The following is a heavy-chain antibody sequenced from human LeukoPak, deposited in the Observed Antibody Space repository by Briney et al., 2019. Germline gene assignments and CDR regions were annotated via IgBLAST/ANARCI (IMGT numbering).Heavy chain of an antibody. Sequence: GASVTVSCKASGYTFTSYDINWVRQATGQGLEWMGWMNTNSGNTGYAQKFQGRVTMTRNTSISTAYMELSSLRSEDTAVYYCARDPAAAGTGVQDYWGQGTLVTVSS. J-gene: IGHJ4*02. CDR2: MNTNSGNT. CDR1: GYTFTSYD. V-gene: IGHV1-8*01. D-gene: IGHD6-13*01. CDR3: ARDPAAAGTGVQDY.